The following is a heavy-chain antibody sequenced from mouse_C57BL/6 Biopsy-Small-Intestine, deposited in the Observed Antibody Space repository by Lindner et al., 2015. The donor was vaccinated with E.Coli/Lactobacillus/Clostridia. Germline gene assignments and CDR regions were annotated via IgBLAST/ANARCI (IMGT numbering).Heavy chain of an antibody. Sequence: VQLQESGPELVXPGASVKISCKASGYTFSNSWMNWVKQRPGKGLEWIGRIYPGDGDTNYNGKFRDRAILTADKSSSTAYIQLSSLTSEDSAVYFCASPGTLFSFFTYWGQGTLVTVSA. CDR1: GYTFSNSW. V-gene: IGHV1-82*01. J-gene: IGHJ3*01. CDR3: ASPGTLFSFFTY. CDR2: IYPGDGDT. D-gene: IGHD4-1*01.